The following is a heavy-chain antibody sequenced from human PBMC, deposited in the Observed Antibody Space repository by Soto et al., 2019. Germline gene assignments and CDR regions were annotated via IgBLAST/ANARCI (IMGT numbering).Heavy chain of an antibody. CDR1: GGTFSSYA. CDR3: ARDRGGSITMHVLEARPDDAFDI. CDR2: IIPIFGTA. J-gene: IGHJ3*02. V-gene: IGHV1-69*13. D-gene: IGHD3-10*01. Sequence: SVKVSCKASGGTFSSYAISWVRQAPGQGLEWMGGIIPIFGTANYAQKFQGRVTITADESTSTAYMELSSLRSEDTAVYYCARDRGGSITMHVLEARPDDAFDIWGQGTMVTVSS.